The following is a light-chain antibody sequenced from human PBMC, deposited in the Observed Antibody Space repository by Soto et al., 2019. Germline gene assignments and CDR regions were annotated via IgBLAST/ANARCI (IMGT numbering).Light chain of an antibody. Sequence: DIHMTQSPSSLSALLGDRVTITSRASQSISTYLNWYQQKPGKAPKVLIYTASSLQSGVPSRFSDSGSGTDFTLTISSLQPEDFATYYCQQANSFPITFGPGTKVDIK. CDR2: TAS. V-gene: IGKV1-39*01. CDR3: QQANSFPIT. CDR1: QSISTY. J-gene: IGKJ3*01.